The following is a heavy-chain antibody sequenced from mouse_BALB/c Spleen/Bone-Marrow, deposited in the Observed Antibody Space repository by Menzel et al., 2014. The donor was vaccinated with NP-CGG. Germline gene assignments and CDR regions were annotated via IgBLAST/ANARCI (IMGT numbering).Heavy chain of an antibody. CDR2: INPSNGGT. Sequence: VQLQESGAELVKPGASVKLSCKASGYTFTSYYMYWVKQRPGQGLEWIGGINPSNGGTNFNEKFKSKATLTVDKSSSTAYMQLSSLTSEDSAVYYCTRYGYDPLYAMDYWGQGTSVTVSS. V-gene: IGHV1S81*02. J-gene: IGHJ4*01. CDR3: TRYGYDPLYAMDY. CDR1: GYTFTSYY. D-gene: IGHD2-3*01.